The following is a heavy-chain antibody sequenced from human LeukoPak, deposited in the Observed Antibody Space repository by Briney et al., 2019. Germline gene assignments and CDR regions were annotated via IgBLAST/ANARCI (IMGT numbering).Heavy chain of an antibody. CDR3: ARDPTTEETVPYYFDD. D-gene: IGHD4-23*01. Sequence: SETLSLTCAVSGGSFIGYHWNWIRQSPGKGLEWIAEINHRGGTNYNPSLKSRVTISMDTSKNQFSLYLRSVTAADTVVYYCARDPTTEETVPYYFDDWGQGTLVTVSS. V-gene: IGHV4-34*01. CDR1: GGSFIGYH. J-gene: IGHJ4*02. CDR2: INHRGGT.